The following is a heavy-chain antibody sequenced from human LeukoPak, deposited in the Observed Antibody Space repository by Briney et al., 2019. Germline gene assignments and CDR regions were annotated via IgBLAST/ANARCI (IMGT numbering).Heavy chain of an antibody. CDR3: ARDDYGDYDYFDY. CDR1: GFTFSSYA. CDR2: ISDGGGST. Sequence: GGSLRLSCAASGFTFSSYAMSWVCQAPGKGLEWVSAISDGGGSTYYADSVKGRFTISRDSSKNTLYLQMNSLRAEDTAVYYCARDDYGDYDYFDYWGQGTLVTVSS. D-gene: IGHD4-17*01. J-gene: IGHJ4*02. V-gene: IGHV3-23*01.